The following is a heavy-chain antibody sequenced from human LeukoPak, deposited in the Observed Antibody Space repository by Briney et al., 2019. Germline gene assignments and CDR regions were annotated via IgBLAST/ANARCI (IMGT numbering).Heavy chain of an antibody. CDR1: GFTFSSYW. Sequence: GGSLRLSCAASGFTFSSYWMHWVRQAPGKGLVWVSRINSDGSRTTYADSVKGRFTISRDNAKTSLYLQMNSLRAEDTAVYYCARDRLIYGDYGDAFDIWGQGTMVTVSS. CDR3: ARDRLIYGDYGDAFDI. CDR2: INSDGSRT. J-gene: IGHJ3*02. V-gene: IGHV3-74*01. D-gene: IGHD4-17*01.